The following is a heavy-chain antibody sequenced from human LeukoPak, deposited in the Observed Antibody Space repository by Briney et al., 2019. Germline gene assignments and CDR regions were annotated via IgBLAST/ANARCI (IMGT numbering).Heavy chain of an antibody. V-gene: IGHV6-1*01. J-gene: IGHJ4*02. CDR3: ARAGSFYNWNSPFDY. Sequence: SQTLSLTCAISGDIVSSNSAAWNWIRQSPSRGLEWLGRTYYRSNLYKDYAVSVKSRITINPDTSKNQFSLQLNSVTPEDTAVYYCARAGSFYNWNSPFDYWGQGTLVTVSS. D-gene: IGHD1-20*01. CDR2: TYYRSNLYK. CDR1: GDIVSSNSAA.